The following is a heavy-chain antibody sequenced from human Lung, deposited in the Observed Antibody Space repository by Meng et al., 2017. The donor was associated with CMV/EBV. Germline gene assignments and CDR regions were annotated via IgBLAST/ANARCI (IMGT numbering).Heavy chain of an antibody. V-gene: IGHV3-30*02. CDR3: ARSERYFDWLPFDY. D-gene: IGHD3-9*01. CDR1: GFTFSSYG. J-gene: IGHJ4*02. CDR2: IRYDGSNK. Sequence: GGSLRLXCAASGFTFSSYGMHWVRQAPGKELEWVAFIRYDGSNKYYADSVKGRFTISRDNSKNTLYLQMNSLRAEDTAVYYCARSERYFDWLPFDYWGQGXLVTVSS.